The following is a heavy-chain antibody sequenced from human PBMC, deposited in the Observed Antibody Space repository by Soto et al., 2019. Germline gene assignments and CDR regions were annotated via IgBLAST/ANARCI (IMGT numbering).Heavy chain of an antibody. Sequence: ASVKVSCKASGYTFTSYGISWVRQAPGQGLEWMGWISAYNGNTDYAQKLQGRVTMTTDTSTSTAYMAPRSLRSDATAVYYCARRNDFRSGYYFYYYYGMDVWGQGATVTVS. J-gene: IGHJ6*02. V-gene: IGHV1-18*04. CDR1: GYTFTSYG. CDR3: ARRNDFRSGYYFYYYYGMDV. CDR2: ISAYNGNT. D-gene: IGHD3-3*01.